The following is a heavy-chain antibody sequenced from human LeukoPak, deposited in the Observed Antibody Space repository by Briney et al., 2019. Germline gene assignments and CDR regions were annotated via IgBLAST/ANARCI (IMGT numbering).Heavy chain of an antibody. J-gene: IGHJ4*02. D-gene: IGHD6-13*01. CDR1: GYTFTGYY. CDR2: INPNSGGT. CDR3: ARDPGLDLGIAAAVFDY. V-gene: IGHV1-2*02. Sequence: ASVKVSCKASGYTFTGYYMHWVRQAPGQGLEWMGWINPNSGGTNYAQKFQGRVTMTRDTSISTAYMELSRLRSDDTAVYYCARDPGLDLGIAAAVFDYWGQGTLVTVSS.